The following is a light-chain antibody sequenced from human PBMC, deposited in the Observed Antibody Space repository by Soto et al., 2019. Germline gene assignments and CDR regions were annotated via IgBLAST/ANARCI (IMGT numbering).Light chain of an antibody. Sequence: DIVMTQSPDSLAVSLGERATINCKSSQSVLYSSNNKNYLAWYQQKPGQSPKLLIYCASSRESGVPDRFSGSGSGTDFTLTISSLQAEDVAIYYCQQYYTIPFTFGPGTKVEIK. V-gene: IGKV4-1*01. J-gene: IGKJ3*01. CDR2: CAS. CDR3: QQYYTIPFT. CDR1: QSVLYSSNNKNY.